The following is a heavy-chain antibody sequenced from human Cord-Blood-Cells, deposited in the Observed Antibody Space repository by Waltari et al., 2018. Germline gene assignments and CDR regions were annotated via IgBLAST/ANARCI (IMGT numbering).Heavy chain of an antibody. V-gene: IGHV4-59*11. CDR3: ARDYSSSWYNWFDP. CDR2: IYYSGRT. CDR1: GGSISSHY. J-gene: IGHJ5*02. D-gene: IGHD6-13*01. Sequence: QVQLQESGPGLVKPSETLSLTCTVSGGSISSHYWSWIRQPPGKGLEWIGYIYYSGRTNANPSLKSRVTISVDTSRNQFSLKRSSVTAADTAVYYCARDYSSSWYNWFDPWGQGTLVTVSS.